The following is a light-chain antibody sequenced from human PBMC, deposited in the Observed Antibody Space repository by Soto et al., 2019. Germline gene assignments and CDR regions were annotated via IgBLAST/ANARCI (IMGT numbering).Light chain of an antibody. CDR1: QSVSSIY. Sequence: EIVLTQSPGTLSLSPGERATLSCRASQSVSSIYLAWYQQKPGQAPRLLIYGASSRATGIPARFSGSGSGTDFTLTISSLEPEDFAVYYCQQRSNLLTFGGGTKVDIK. CDR2: GAS. V-gene: IGKV3D-20*02. CDR3: QQRSNLLT. J-gene: IGKJ4*01.